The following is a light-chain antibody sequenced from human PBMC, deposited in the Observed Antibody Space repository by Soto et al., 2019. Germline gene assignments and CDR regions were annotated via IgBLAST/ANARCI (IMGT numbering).Light chain of an antibody. J-gene: IGKJ4*01. Sequence: DIVMTQAPDSLAVSLGERATINCKSSRSVFYRSDSKNYLAWYQQKSGQPPKLLIYWTSTRESGVPDRFSGSASVTDFTLTIDSLQAEDVATYYCQQYYSVPFTFGGGTKVEIK. CDR1: RSVFYRSDSKNY. V-gene: IGKV4-1*01. CDR3: QQYYSVPFT. CDR2: WTS.